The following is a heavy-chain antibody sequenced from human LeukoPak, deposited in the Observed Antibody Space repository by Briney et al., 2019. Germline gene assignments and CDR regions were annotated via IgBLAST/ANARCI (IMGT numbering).Heavy chain of an antibody. V-gene: IGHV3-48*03. CDR2: ISSSGSTI. J-gene: IGHJ6*02. CDR1: GFTFSSYE. CDR3: ARDLAAAGTYYYGMDV. Sequence: PGGSLRLSCAASGFTFSSYEMNWVRQAPGKGLVWVSYISSSGSTIYYADSVKGRFTISRDNAKNSLYLQMNSLRAEDTAVYYCARDLAAAGTYYYGMDVWGQGTTVTVSS. D-gene: IGHD6-13*01.